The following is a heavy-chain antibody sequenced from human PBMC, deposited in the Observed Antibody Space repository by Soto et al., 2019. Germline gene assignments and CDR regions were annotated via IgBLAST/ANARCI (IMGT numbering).Heavy chain of an antibody. CDR2: IYYSGST. CDR1: GGSISSSSYY. V-gene: IGHV4-39*01. Sequence: QLQLQESGPGLVKPSETLSLTCTVSGGSISSSSYYWGWIRQPPGKGLEWIGSIYYSGSTYYIPSLKSRVTISVDTSKNQFSLKLMTVTAADTAVYSCASRLWFGESDYFDYWGQGTLVTVSS. J-gene: IGHJ4*02. D-gene: IGHD3-10*01. CDR3: ASRLWFGESDYFDY.